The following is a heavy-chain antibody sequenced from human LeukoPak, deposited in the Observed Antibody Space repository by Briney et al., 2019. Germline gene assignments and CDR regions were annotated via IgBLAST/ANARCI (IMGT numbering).Heavy chain of an antibody. Sequence: TGGSLRLSCAASRFTFSSYAMSWVRQAPGKGLEWVSAISGSGGSTYYADSVKGRFTISRDNAKNSLYLQMNSLRAEDTALYYCAREDASGLDYWGQGTLVTVSS. CDR1: RFTFSSYA. D-gene: IGHD6-19*01. CDR2: ISGSGGST. V-gene: IGHV3-23*01. J-gene: IGHJ4*02. CDR3: AREDASGLDY.